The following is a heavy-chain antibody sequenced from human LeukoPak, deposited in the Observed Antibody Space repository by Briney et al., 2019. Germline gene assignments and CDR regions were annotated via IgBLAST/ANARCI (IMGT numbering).Heavy chain of an antibody. CDR3: ATEVVIVLSYGFQH. J-gene: IGHJ1*01. CDR2: ISYDGSNK. D-gene: IGHD2-21*01. Sequence: PGGSLRLSCAASGFTFSSYAMHWVRQAPGKGLEWVAVISYDGSNKYYADSVKGRFTISRDNSKNTLYLQMNSLRAEDAAVYYCATEVVIVLSYGFQHWGQGTLVTVSS. CDR1: GFTFSSYA. V-gene: IGHV3-30-3*01.